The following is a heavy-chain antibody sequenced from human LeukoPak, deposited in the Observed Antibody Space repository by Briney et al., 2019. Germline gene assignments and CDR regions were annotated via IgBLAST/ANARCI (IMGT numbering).Heavy chain of an antibody. CDR3: AKDRTRYYDSSGYSGDDY. V-gene: IGHV3-23*01. Sequence: GGSLRLSCTTSGISFGEYAMSWVRQAPGKGLEWVSAISGSGGSTYYADSVKGRFTISRDNSKNTLYLQMNSLRAEDTAVYYCAKDRTRYYDSSGYSGDDYWGQGTLVTVSS. CDR2: ISGSGGST. D-gene: IGHD3-22*01. CDR1: GISFGEYA. J-gene: IGHJ4*02.